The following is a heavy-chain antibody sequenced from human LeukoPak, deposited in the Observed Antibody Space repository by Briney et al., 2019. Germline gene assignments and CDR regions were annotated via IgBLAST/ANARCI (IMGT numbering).Heavy chain of an antibody. Sequence: PGGSLRLSCAASGFTFDDYAMHSGRQAPGKGLEWVSGISGNSGSIGYADSVKGRFTISRDNAKNSLYLQMNSLRAEDMALYYCAKDISGYGGNSLDYWGQGTLVTVSS. CDR2: ISGNSGSI. V-gene: IGHV3-9*03. CDR3: AKDISGYGGNSLDY. J-gene: IGHJ4*02. D-gene: IGHD4-23*01. CDR1: GFTFDDYA.